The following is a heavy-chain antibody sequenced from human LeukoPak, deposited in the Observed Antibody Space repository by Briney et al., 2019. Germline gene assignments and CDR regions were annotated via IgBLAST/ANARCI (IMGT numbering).Heavy chain of an antibody. Sequence: PGGSLRLSCAASGFTFSSYGMYWVRQAPGKGLEWVAFTRYDGSNKYYADSVKGRFTISRDNSKNTLYLQMNSLRAEDTAVYYCAKDLNYDILTGYFDYWGQGTLVTVSS. CDR3: AKDLNYDILTGYFDY. CDR2: TRYDGSNK. J-gene: IGHJ4*02. D-gene: IGHD3-9*01. CDR1: GFTFSSYG. V-gene: IGHV3-30*02.